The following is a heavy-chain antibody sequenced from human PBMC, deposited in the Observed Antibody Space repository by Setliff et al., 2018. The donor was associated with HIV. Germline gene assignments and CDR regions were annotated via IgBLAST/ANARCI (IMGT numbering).Heavy chain of an antibody. D-gene: IGHD5-18*01. J-gene: IGHJ4*02. CDR1: GGSISSYY. Sequence: NPSETLSLTCTVSGGSISSYYWSWIRQPPGKGLEWIGYIYYSGSTNYNPSLKSRVTISVDSSKNQFSLKLSSVTAADTAVYYCASGEYSYGYRFDYWGQGTLVTVSS. V-gene: IGHV4-59*01. CDR3: ASGEYSYGYRFDY. CDR2: IYYSGST.